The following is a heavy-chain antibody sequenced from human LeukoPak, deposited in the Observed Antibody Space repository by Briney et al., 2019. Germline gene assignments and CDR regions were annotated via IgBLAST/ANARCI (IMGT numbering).Heavy chain of an antibody. CDR2: ISAYNGNT. CDR3: ARDSPRPVSYDAFDI. D-gene: IGHD3-16*02. J-gene: IGHJ3*02. Sequence: GASVKVSCKASGGTFSSYAISWVRQAPGQGLEWMGWISAYNGNTNYAQKLQGRVTMTTDTSTSTAYMELRSLRSDDTAVYYCARDSPRPVSYDAFDIWGQGTMVTVSS. CDR1: GGTFSSYA. V-gene: IGHV1-18*01.